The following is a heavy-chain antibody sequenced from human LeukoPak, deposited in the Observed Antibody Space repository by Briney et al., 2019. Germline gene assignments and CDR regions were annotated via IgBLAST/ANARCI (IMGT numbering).Heavy chain of an antibody. Sequence: SETLSLTCAVYGGSFSGYYWSWIRQPPGKGLEWIGEINHSGSTNYNPSLKSRVTISVDTSKNQFSLKLSSVTAADTAVYYCARLLFGYGDYWGQGTLVTVSS. CDR3: ARLLFGYGDY. V-gene: IGHV4-34*01. D-gene: IGHD3-10*01. J-gene: IGHJ4*02. CDR2: INHSGST. CDR1: GGSFSGYY.